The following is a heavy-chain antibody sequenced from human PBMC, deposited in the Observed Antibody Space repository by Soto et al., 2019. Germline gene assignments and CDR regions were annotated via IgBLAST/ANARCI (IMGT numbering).Heavy chain of an antibody. Sequence: LRLSCAASGFTFSSYWMHWVRQAPGKGLVWVSRINSDGSSTSYADSVKGRFTISRDNAKNTLYLQMNSLRAEDTAVYYCARERVVVAATGWYDPWGQGTLVTVSS. V-gene: IGHV3-74*01. CDR1: GFTFSSYW. CDR2: INSDGSST. CDR3: ARERVVVAATGWYDP. D-gene: IGHD2-15*01. J-gene: IGHJ5*02.